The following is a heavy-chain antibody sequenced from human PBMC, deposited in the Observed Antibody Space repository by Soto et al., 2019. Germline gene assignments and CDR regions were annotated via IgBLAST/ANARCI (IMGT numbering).Heavy chain of an antibody. CDR3: ARGPHGYSYGDS. Sequence: EASVKVSCKASGYTFTSYAMHWVRQAPGQRLEWMGWINAGNGNTKYSQKFQGRVTITRDTSASTAYMELSSLRSEDTAVYYCARGPHGYSYGDSWGQGTLVTVSS. J-gene: IGHJ5*01. V-gene: IGHV1-3*01. CDR1: GYTFTSYA. CDR2: INAGNGNT. D-gene: IGHD5-18*01.